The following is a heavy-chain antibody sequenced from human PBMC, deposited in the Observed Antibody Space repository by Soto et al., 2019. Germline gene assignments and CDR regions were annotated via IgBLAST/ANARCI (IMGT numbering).Heavy chain of an antibody. CDR2: ITDNGGDA. J-gene: IGHJ4*02. V-gene: IGHV3-23*01. D-gene: IGHD3-10*01. Sequence: EVQLLESGGDLKQPGGSLRLSCVASGLTFGSRAMSWVRQAPGEGLQWVATITDNGGDAKYADSVRGRFVISRDNSKKPLYLHMTSWTAEDSAMYFCARGSTESYPGSRIFDFWGRGTLVPVSS. CDR3: ARGSTESYPGSRIFDF. CDR1: GLTFGSRA.